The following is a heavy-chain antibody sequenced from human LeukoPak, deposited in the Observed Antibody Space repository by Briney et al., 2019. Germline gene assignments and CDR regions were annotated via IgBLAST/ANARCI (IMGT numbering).Heavy chain of an antibody. V-gene: IGHV3-23*01. CDR3: AEGVARGSGLYYYYGMDV. Sequence: GGSLRLSCAASGFTFSSYAMSWVRQAPGKGLEWVSAISGSGGSTYYADSVKGRFTISRDNSKSTLYLQMNSLRAEDTAVYYCAEGVARGSGLYYYYGMDVWGQGTTVTVSS. J-gene: IGHJ6*02. CDR1: GFTFSSYA. D-gene: IGHD3-10*01. CDR2: ISGSGGST.